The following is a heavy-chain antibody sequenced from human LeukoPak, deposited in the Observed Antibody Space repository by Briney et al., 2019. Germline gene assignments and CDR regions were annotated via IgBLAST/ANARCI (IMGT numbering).Heavy chain of an antibody. CDR1: GYTFTSYA. CDR3: ARGIRAPGGNTYNWFDP. V-gene: IGHV1-69*04. J-gene: IGHJ5*02. CDR2: IIPILGIA. Sequence: ASVKVSCKASGYTFTSYAISWVRQAPGQGLEWMGRIIPILGIANYAQKFQGRVMITADKSTSTAYMELSSLRSEDAAVYYCARGIRAPGGNTYNWFDPWGQGTLVTVSS. D-gene: IGHD4-23*01.